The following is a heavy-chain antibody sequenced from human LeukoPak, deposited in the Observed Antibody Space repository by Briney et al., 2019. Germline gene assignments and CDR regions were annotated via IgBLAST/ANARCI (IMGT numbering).Heavy chain of an antibody. J-gene: IGHJ4*02. CDR2: ISAYNGNT. D-gene: IGHD3-22*01. V-gene: IGHV1-18*01. Sequence: ASVKVSCKASGGTFSSYAISWVRQAPGQGLEWMGWISAYNGNTNYAQKLQGRVTMTTDTSTSTAYMELRSLRSDDTAVYYCARDRSYDTLDYWGQGTLVTVSS. CDR1: GGTFSSYA. CDR3: ARDRSYDTLDY.